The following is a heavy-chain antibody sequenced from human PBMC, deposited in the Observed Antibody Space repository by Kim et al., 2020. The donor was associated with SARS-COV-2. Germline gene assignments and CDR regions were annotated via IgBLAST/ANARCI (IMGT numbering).Heavy chain of an antibody. CDR2: ISGSGGST. V-gene: IGHV3-23*01. D-gene: IGHD3-22*01. J-gene: IGHJ4*02. Sequence: GGSLRLSCAASGFTFSSYAMSWVRQAPGKGLEWVSAISGSGGSTYYADSVKGRFTISRDNSKNTLYLQMNSLRAEDTAVYYCAKDLISGYPLGGVDFDYWGQGTLVTVSS. CDR3: AKDLISGYPLGGVDFDY. CDR1: GFTFSSYA.